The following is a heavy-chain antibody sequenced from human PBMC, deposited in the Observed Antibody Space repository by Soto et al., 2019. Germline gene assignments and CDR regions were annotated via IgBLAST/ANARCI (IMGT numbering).Heavy chain of an antibody. V-gene: IGHV1-46*01. D-gene: IGHD4-17*01. CDR2: INPSGGST. Sequence: ASVKVSCKASGYTFTSYYMHWVRQAPGQGLEWMGIINPSGGSTSYAQKFQGRVTVTRGTSTSTVYMDLSSLRSEDTAVYYCARNWATVTTYYYYFGMDVWGLGTTVTVSS. CDR3: ARNWATVTTYYYYFGMDV. J-gene: IGHJ6*02. CDR1: GYTFTSYY.